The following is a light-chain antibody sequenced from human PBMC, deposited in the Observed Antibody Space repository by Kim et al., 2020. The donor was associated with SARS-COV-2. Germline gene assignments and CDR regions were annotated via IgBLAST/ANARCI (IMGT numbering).Light chain of an antibody. CDR1: QSVYSD. J-gene: IGKJ1*01. CDR2: DAS. Sequence: EVVMTQSPATLSVSPGERATLSCRASQSVYSDLAWYQQKPGQAPRLLIYDASTRAIGIPARFSGSGSGTEFTLTISSLQSEDFAVYYCHQYTKWPLTFGQGTKVDIK. V-gene: IGKV3-15*01. CDR3: HQYTKWPLT.